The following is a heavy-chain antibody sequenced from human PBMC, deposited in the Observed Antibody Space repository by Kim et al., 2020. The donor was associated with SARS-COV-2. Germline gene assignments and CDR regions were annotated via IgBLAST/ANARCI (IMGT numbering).Heavy chain of an antibody. V-gene: IGHV4-31*03. D-gene: IGHD3-10*01. CDR1: GGSISSGGYY. J-gene: IGHJ3*02. CDR3: ARTPFYGSGTGAFDI. Sequence: SETLSLTCTVSGGSISSGGYYWSWIRQHPGKGLEWIGYIYYSGSTYYNPSLKSRVTISVDTSKNQFSLKLSSVTAADTAVYYCARTPFYGSGTGAFDIWGQGTMVTVSS. CDR2: IYYSGST.